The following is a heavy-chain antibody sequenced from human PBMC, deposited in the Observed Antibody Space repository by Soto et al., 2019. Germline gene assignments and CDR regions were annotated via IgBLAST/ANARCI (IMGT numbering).Heavy chain of an antibody. D-gene: IGHD1-26*01. V-gene: IGHV1-69*01. CDR3: GRVGRMGATDY. CDR1: GGTFSSYA. Sequence: QVQLVQSGAEVKKPGSSVKVSCKASGGTFSSYAISWVRQAPGQGLEWMGGIISIFGTANYAQKFKGRVTSTADESTSTAYMELTSLRSEDMAVYYWGRVGRMGATDYWGQGTLVTVSS. CDR2: IISIFGTA. J-gene: IGHJ4*02.